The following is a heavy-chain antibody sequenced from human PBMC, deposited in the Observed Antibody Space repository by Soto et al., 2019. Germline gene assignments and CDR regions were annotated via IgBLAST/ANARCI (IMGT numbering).Heavy chain of an antibody. CDR1: GFSLSTREVG. Sequence: QITLKESGPTLVKPTQTLTLTCTFSGFSLSTREVGVGWIRQPPGKALEWLALIYWDDDKRYSPSLKSRLTITTDTTKNQVVLTMTNMDPMDTATYYCAQGGPYNNFVGMFDYWGLGTLVTVSS. D-gene: IGHD4-4*01. CDR2: IYWDDDK. CDR3: AQGGPYNNFVGMFDY. J-gene: IGHJ4*02. V-gene: IGHV2-5*02.